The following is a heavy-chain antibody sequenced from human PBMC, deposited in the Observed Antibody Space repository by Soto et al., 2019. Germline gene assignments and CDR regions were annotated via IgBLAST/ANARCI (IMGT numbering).Heavy chain of an antibody. J-gene: IGHJ4*02. V-gene: IGHV1-18*01. CDR2: ISAYNGNT. D-gene: IGHD2-2*01. CDR1: GYTFTSYA. Sequence: ASVKVSCKASGYTFTSYAISWVRQAPGQGLEWMGWISAYNGNTNYAQKLQGRVTMTTDTSTSTAYMELRSLRSDDTAVYYCADLSLGYCITTNCPPDYWGQGTLVTVSS. CDR3: ADLSLGYCITTNCPPDY.